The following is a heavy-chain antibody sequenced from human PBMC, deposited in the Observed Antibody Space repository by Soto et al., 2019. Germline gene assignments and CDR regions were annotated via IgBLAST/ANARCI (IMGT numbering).Heavy chain of an antibody. CDR2: IDSGTTDT. J-gene: IGHJ4*02. Sequence: PGGSLRLSCAASGFTFKNYPMTWVRQAPGKGLEWVSTIDSGTTDTHYADSVKGRFTISRDNSKNTLYLQMNGLRAEDTAVYYCAKTPAYSSSWYSGRWYIDYRGQGTLVTVSS. CDR3: AKTPAYSSSWYSGRWYIDY. V-gene: IGHV3-23*05. CDR1: GFTFKNYP. D-gene: IGHD6-13*01.